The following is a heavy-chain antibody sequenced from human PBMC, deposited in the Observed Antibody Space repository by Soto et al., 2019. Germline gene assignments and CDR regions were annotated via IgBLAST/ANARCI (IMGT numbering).Heavy chain of an antibody. CDR1: GGSISSSSYY. J-gene: IGHJ6*02. D-gene: IGHD1-1*01. CDR2: IYYSGST. CDR3: ARQNWNDVYGMDV. V-gene: IGHV4-39*01. Sequence: QLQLQESGPGLVKPSETLSLTCTVSGGSISSSSYYWGWIRQPPGKGLEWIGSIYYSGSTYYNPSLKSRVTISVDTSKNQFSLKLSSVTAADTAVYYCARQNWNDVYGMDVWGQGTTVTVSS.